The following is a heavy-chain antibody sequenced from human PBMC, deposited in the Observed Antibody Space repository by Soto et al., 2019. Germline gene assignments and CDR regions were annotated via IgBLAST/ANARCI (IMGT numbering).Heavy chain of an antibody. CDR3: AKDQASGQGSFDS. CDR2: ISYDGSNQ. Sequence: GGSLRLSCAASGFTFNIYGMHWVRQAPDKGLERVALISYDGSNQYYADSVKGRFTISRGNSKNTLFLQMNSLRADDTAVYYCAKDQASGQGSFDSWGQGTLVTVSS. CDR1: GFTFNIYG. V-gene: IGHV3-30*18. J-gene: IGHJ4*02.